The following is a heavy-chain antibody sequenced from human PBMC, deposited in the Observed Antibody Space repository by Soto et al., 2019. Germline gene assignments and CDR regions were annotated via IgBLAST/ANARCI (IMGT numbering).Heavy chain of an antibody. CDR3: AGLKYFHSSDYLVH. CDR1: CLYITSTNYY. CDR2: IDYSGST. V-gene: IGHV4-39*05. Sequence: SDTPSLTCTFLCLYITSTNYYWEFLRRPIGMGLEWIGSIDYSGSTYYNPSLKSRGTIFVDTSKNQFSLKLSFVTAADTAVYYCAGLKYFHSSDYLVHWGQGTRVT. D-gene: IGHD3-22*01. J-gene: IGHJ4*02.